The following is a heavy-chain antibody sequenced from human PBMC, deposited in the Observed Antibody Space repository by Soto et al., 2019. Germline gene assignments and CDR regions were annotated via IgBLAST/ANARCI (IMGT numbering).Heavy chain of an antibody. CDR1: GFTFSNSA. D-gene: IGHD2-2*01. CDR3: AKCDCSSASCWTNYYYMDV. Sequence: GGSLRLSCAASGFTFSNSAMTWVRLAPGKGLEWVSMISGGGGSTYYADSVKGRFTISRDNSKNTLFLQMNSLRAEDSAVYYCAKCDCSSASCWTNYYYMDVWGKGTSVTVSS. J-gene: IGHJ6*03. V-gene: IGHV3-23*01. CDR2: ISGGGGST.